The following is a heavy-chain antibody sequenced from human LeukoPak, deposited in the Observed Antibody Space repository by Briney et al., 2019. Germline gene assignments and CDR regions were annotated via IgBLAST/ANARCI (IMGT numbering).Heavy chain of an antibody. CDR3: ARGGITIFGVVIKLEY. CDR1: GYTFIGYY. J-gene: IGHJ4*02. Sequence: ASVKVSCKASGYTFIGYYMHWVRQAPGQGLEWVGWINPNSGVTNYAQKFQGRVTMTRDTSISTAYMELSRLRSDDTAVYYCARGGITIFGVVIKLEYWGQGTLVTVSS. D-gene: IGHD3-3*01. CDR2: INPNSGVT. V-gene: IGHV1-2*02.